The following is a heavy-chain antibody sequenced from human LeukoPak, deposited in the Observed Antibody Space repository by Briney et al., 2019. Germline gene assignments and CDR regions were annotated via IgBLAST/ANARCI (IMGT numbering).Heavy chain of an antibody. CDR2: VHYGGSNK. Sequence: PGGSLRLSCAASGFTFSSYGMHWVRQAPGKGLEWVAFVHYGGSNKYYADSVKGRFAISRDNSKNTLYLQMNSLRAEDTAVYYCVRDGSGYAMRDWGQGTLVTVSS. V-gene: IGHV3-30*02. D-gene: IGHD5-12*01. J-gene: IGHJ4*02. CDR3: VRDGSGYAMRD. CDR1: GFTFSSYG.